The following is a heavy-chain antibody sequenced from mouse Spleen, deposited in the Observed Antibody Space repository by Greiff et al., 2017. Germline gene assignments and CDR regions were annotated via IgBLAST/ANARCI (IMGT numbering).Heavy chain of an antibody. Sequence: QVQLQQSGAELVMPGASVKLSCKASGYTFTSYWMHWVKQRPGQGLEWIGEIDPSDSYTNYNQKFKGKATLTVDKSSSTAYMQLSSLTSEDSAVYYCARHYDYDGPFAYWGQGTLVTVSA. CDR2: IDPSDSYT. J-gene: IGHJ3*01. CDR3: ARHYDYDGPFAY. D-gene: IGHD2-4*01. V-gene: IGHV1-69*01. CDR1: GYTFTSYW.